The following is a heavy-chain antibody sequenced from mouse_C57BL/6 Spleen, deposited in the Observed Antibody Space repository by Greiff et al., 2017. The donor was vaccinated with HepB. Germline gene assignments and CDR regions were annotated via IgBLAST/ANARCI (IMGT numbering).Heavy chain of an antibody. Sequence: QVQLQQPGAELVKPGASVKLSCTASGYTFTSYWMQWVKQRPGQGLEWIGEIDPYDSYTNYNQKFKGKATLTVDTSSSTAYMQLSRLTSEDSAVYYRARKGASTRNFDVWGTGTTVTVSS. CDR2: IDPYDSYT. CDR1: GYTFTSYW. D-gene: IGHD2-10*02. V-gene: IGHV1-50*01. J-gene: IGHJ1*03. CDR3: ARKGASTRNFDV.